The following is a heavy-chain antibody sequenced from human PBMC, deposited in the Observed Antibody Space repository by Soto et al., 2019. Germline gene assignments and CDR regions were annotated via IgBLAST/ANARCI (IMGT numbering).Heavy chain of an antibody. D-gene: IGHD2-2*01. Sequence: GESLKISCKGSGYRFTNSWIGWVRQMPWKGLEWMGIIFPGDSDTRYSPSFQGQVTFSTDKSISTAYLQWSSLKASDTAMYYCAKSPVVVVPAAAYYFDYWGQGTLVTVSS. J-gene: IGHJ4*02. V-gene: IGHV5-51*01. CDR3: AKSPVVVVPAAAYYFDY. CDR1: GYRFTNSW. CDR2: IFPGDSDT.